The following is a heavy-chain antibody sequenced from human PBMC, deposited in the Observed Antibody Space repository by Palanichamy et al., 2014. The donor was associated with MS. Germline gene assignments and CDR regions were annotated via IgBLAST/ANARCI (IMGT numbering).Heavy chain of an antibody. D-gene: IGHD4-17*01. CDR2: IYWDDDK. Sequence: QITLKESGPTLVKPTQTLTVTCTFSGFSLSTSGVGVGWIRQPPGKALEWLALIYWDDDKRYSPSLRTRLTITKDNSKNQVVLTMTNMDPVDTATYYCAHVFRYGDYAWYFDYWGQGTLVTVSS. CDR1: GFSLSTSGVG. J-gene: IGHJ4*02. CDR3: AHVFRYGDYAWYFDY. V-gene: IGHV2-5*02.